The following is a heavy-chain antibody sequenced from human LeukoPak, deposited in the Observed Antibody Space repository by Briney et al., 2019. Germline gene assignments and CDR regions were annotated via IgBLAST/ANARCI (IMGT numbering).Heavy chain of an antibody. CDR2: VDPEDGET. D-gene: IGHD6-13*01. Sequence: ASVEVSCKVSGYTFTDYYMHWVQQAPGKGLEWMGLVDPEDGETIYAEKFQGRVTITADTSTDTAYMELSSLRSEDTAVYYCATSIKYSSSWYLGAFDIWGQGTMVTVSS. CDR1: GYTFTDYY. V-gene: IGHV1-69-2*01. J-gene: IGHJ3*02. CDR3: ATSIKYSSSWYLGAFDI.